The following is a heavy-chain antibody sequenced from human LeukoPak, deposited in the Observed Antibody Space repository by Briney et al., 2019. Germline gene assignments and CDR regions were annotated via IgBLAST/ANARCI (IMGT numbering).Heavy chain of an antibody. CDR2: ISSSSSTI. J-gene: IGHJ6*03. V-gene: IGHV3-48*01. D-gene: IGHD6-19*01. CDR3: AKEGYSSGRTYYYYYMDV. Sequence: GGSLRLSCAASGFTFSSYSMNWVRQAPGKGLEWVSYISSSSSTIYYADSVKGRFAISRDNSKNTLYLQMNSLRAEDTAVYYCAKEGYSSGRTYYYYYMDVWGKGTTVTVSS. CDR1: GFTFSSYS.